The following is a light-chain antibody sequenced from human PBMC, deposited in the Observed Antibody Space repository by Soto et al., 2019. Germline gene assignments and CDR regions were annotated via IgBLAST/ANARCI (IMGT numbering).Light chain of an antibody. CDR3: QKYNSAPLT. CDR1: QGIAPY. CDR2: AVS. V-gene: IGKV1-27*01. Sequence: DVQMTQSPSSLSASVGDRVTITCRASQGIAPYLAWFQQKPVKVPKLLLYAVSTLQSGVPSRFSGSGSGTDFTLTISSLQPEDVAADYCQKYNSAPLTFGGGTKVEIK. J-gene: IGKJ4*01.